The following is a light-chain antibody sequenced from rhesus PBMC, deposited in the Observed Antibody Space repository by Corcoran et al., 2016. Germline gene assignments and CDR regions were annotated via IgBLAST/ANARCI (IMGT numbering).Light chain of an antibody. V-gene: IGKV3-10*01. CDR1: QSVSSY. CDR2: GAS. Sequence: QVILTQSPATLSLSPGERATLSCRASQSVSSYLAWYQQKPGQAPRLRIYGASSRATGIPDRFGGSGSGTDFTLTISSLEPEDVGVYHCYQHSSGYSFGQGTKVEIK. CDR3: YQHSSGYS. J-gene: IGKJ2*01.